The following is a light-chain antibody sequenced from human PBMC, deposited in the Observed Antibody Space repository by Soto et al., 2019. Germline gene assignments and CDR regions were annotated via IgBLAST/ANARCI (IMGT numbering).Light chain of an antibody. J-gene: IGKJ4*01. CDR3: QQYNNWGLS. CDR1: ENVGTT. V-gene: IGKV3D-15*01. CDR2: GSS. Sequence: IVMTQSPATLSVSPGEGVPLSCRAGENVGTTLAWYQQKPGQAPRLLIYGSSTRATGIPATFSGSGSGTEFTLTISSLQSEESAIYYCQQYNNWGLSFGGGTKVEIK.